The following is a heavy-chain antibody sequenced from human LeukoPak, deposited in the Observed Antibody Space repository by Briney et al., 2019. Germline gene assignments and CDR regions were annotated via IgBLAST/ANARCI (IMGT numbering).Heavy chain of an antibody. CDR1: GYTLTELS. J-gene: IGHJ4*02. CDR2: FDPEDGET. CDR3: ATVRDRYGVAGLYYFDY. Sequence: GASVKVSCKVSGYTLTELSMHWVRRAPGKGLEWMGGFDPEDGETIYAQKFQGRVTMTEDTSTDTAYMELRSLRSEDTAVYYCATVRDRYGVAGLYYFDYWGQGTLVTVSS. V-gene: IGHV1-24*01. D-gene: IGHD6-19*01.